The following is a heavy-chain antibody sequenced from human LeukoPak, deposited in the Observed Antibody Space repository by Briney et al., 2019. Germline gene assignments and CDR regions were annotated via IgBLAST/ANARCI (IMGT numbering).Heavy chain of an antibody. V-gene: IGHV3-23*01. CDR2: ITGSGDST. CDR3: AKENPVGGTNYFDY. J-gene: IGHJ4*02. Sequence: SGGSLRLSCAASGFIFSTYPMSWVRQAPGKGLEWVSAITGSGDSTFYADSVKGRCTISRDNSKNTLSPQMNTLRAEDTAVYYCAKENPVGGTNYFDYWGQGTLVTVSS. D-gene: IGHD1-26*01. CDR1: GFIFSTYP.